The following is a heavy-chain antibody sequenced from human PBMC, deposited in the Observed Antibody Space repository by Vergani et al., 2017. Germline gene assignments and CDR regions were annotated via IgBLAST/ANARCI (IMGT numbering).Heavy chain of an antibody. J-gene: IGHJ4*02. Sequence: QVQLVQSGAEVKKPGSSVKVSCKASGGTFSSYAISWVRQAPGQGLEWMGGIIPIFGTANYAQKFQGRVTITADESTSTAYMELSSLRSEDTAVYYCAGGSSEVVPAVIAGLMDYWGQGTLVTVSS. CDR3: AGGSSEVVPAVIAGLMDY. V-gene: IGHV1-69*01. D-gene: IGHD2-2*01. CDR1: GGTFSSYA. CDR2: IIPIFGTA.